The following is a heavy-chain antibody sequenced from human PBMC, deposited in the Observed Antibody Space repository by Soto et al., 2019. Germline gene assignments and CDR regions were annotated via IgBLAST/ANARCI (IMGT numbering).Heavy chain of an antibody. CDR1: GGSISSSSYY. V-gene: IGHV4-39*01. CDR3: AGYGSGGSCHGGYAFDS. J-gene: IGHJ3*02. Sequence: KPSETLSLTCTVSGGSISSSSYYWGWIRQPPGKGLEWIGSIYYSGSTYYNPSLKSRVTISVDTSKNQFSLKLSSVTAADTAVYYCAGYGSGGSCHGGYAFDSRGQRTTVTVSS. CDR2: IYYSGST. D-gene: IGHD2-15*01.